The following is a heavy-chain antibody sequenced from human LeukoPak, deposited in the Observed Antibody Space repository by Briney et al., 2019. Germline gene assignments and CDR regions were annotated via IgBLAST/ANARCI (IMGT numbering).Heavy chain of an antibody. CDR1: GFTFSNYG. J-gene: IGHJ4*02. V-gene: IGHV3-23*01. D-gene: IGHD3-10*01. Sequence: PGGSLRLSCTASGFTFSNYGMSWVRQAPGQGLEWVSAIGDSGGDTYYADSVKGRFTVSRENSKNTLYLQMKSLRAEDTAVYYCAKDPYYYGSGTSNYFDYWGQGTLVTVSS. CDR2: IGDSGGDT. CDR3: AKDPYYYGSGTSNYFDY.